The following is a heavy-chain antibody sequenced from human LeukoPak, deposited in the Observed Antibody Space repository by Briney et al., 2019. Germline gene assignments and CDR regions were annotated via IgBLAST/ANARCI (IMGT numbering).Heavy chain of an antibody. V-gene: IGHV3-30*03. CDR3: CRIAVRGEGFDY. D-gene: IGHD6-6*01. J-gene: IGHJ4*02. Sequence: PGGSLRLSCAASGFTFSSYGMHWVRQAPGKGLEWVAVISYDGSNKYYADSVKGRFTISRDNSKNTLYLQMNSLKTEDIAVYYCCRIAVRGEGFDYWGLGTLVTVSS. CDR2: ISYDGSNK. CDR1: GFTFSSYG.